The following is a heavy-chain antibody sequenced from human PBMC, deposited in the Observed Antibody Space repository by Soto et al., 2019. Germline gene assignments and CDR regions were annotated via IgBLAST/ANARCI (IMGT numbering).Heavy chain of an antibody. D-gene: IGHD3-9*01. CDR3: ARDHYEILTGSGWFGP. V-gene: IGHV3-11*06. CDR1: GFNFSDFY. J-gene: IGHJ5*02. Sequence: GGSLRLSCTATGFNFSDFYMSWLRQAPGKGLEWISYISSTSTYTNYADSVQGRFTISRDNSKQSLYLQLHNLRAGDSAVYYCARDHYEILTGSGWFGPWGLGTLVTVSS. CDR2: ISSTSTYT.